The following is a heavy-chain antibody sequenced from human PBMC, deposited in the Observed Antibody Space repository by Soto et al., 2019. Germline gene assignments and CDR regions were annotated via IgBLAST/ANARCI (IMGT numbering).Heavy chain of an antibody. CDR2: IYYSGST. Sequence: SETLSLTCTVSGGSISSYYWIWIRQPPGKGLEWIGYIYYSGSTNYNPSLKSRVTISVDTSKNQFSLKLSSVTAADTAVYYCARGRPQKGGYCSSTSCYSYYYYYMDVWGKGTTVTVSS. CDR1: GGSISSYY. V-gene: IGHV4-59*01. CDR3: ARGRPQKGGYCSSTSCYSYYYYYMDV. D-gene: IGHD2-2*01. J-gene: IGHJ6*03.